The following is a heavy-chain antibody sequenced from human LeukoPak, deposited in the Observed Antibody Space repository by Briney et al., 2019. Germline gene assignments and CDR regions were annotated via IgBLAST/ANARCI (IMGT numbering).Heavy chain of an antibody. D-gene: IGHD3-3*02. CDR2: IYGSGST. CDR1: GFTVSSTY. V-gene: IGHV3-53*01. J-gene: IGHJ4*02. Sequence: PGGSLRLSCAASGFTVSSTYMSWVRQAPGQGLEWVSLIYGSGSTFYADSVQGRFTISRDNSKNTLYLQMNILRDEDTAMYYCARDSSSFPNYFDFWGQGTLVTVSS. CDR3: ARDSSSFPNYFDF.